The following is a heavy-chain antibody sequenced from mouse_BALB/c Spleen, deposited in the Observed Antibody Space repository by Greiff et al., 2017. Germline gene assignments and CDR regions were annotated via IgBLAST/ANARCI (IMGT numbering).Heavy chain of an antibody. CDR2: ISSGGST. D-gene: IGHD2-3*01. CDR3: ARGNDGYYVFAY. Sequence: EVQLVESGGGLVKPGGSLKLSCAASGFTFSSYAMSWVRQTPEKRLEWVASISSGGSTYYPDSVKGRFTISRDNARNILYLQMSSLRSEDTAMYYCARGNDGYYVFAYWGQGTLVTVSA. CDR1: GFTFSSYA. V-gene: IGHV5-6-5*01. J-gene: IGHJ3*01.